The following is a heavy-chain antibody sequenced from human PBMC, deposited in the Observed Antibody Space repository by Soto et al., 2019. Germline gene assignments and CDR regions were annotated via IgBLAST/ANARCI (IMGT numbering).Heavy chain of an antibody. Sequence: PGKGLEWMGYLYYSGSTYYNPPLKGRVTISVATSKNQFSLKLSSVTAADTAVYYCASSTMVRGVIVKPPSYYYYMAVWGKGTTVTVSS. V-gene: IGHV4-31*02. CDR2: LYYSGST. D-gene: IGHD3-10*01. J-gene: IGHJ6*03. CDR3: ASSTMVRGVIVKPPSYYYYMAV.